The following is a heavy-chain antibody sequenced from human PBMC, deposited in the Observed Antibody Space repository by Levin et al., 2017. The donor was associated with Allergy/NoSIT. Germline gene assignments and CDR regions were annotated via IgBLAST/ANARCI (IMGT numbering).Heavy chain of an antibody. CDR3: ARGLIITQGGSNYYYGVDV. D-gene: IGHD3-10*01. V-gene: IGHV4-61*01. CDR2: VYYSGST. CDR1: GGSVFSGSYY. Sequence: SETLSLTCTVSGGSVFSGSYYWSWIRQPPGKGLEYIGYVYYSGSTNYNPSLKIRVTISMDTSKTQLSLKVSSVTAADTAVYYCARGLIITQGGSNYYYGVDVWGQGTPVTVSS. J-gene: IGHJ6*02.